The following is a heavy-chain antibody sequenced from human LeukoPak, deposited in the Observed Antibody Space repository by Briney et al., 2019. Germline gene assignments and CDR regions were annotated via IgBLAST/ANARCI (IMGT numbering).Heavy chain of an antibody. CDR2: MNPNSGNT. D-gene: IGHD6-19*01. CDR3: ARGSIAVAGILVY. V-gene: IGHV1-8*01. Sequence: ASVKVSCKASVYTFTSYDINWVRQATGQGLEWMGWMNPNSGNTGYAQKFQGRVTMTRNTSISTAYMEPSSLRSEDTAVYYCARGSIAVAGILVYWGQGTLVTVSS. CDR1: VYTFTSYD. J-gene: IGHJ4*02.